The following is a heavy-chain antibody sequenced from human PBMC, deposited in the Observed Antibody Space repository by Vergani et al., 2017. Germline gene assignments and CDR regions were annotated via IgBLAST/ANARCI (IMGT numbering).Heavy chain of an antibody. CDR2: ISAYNGNT. CDR1: GFIFTDYY. D-gene: IGHD3-10*01. Sequence: QVQLVQSGAELKKPGASVRVSCKASGFIFTDYYIHWMRQAPGQGLEWMGWISAYNGNTNYAQKLQGRVTMTTDTSTSTAYMELRSLRSDDTAVYYCARPYGSGNNWFDPWGQGTLVTVSS. V-gene: IGHV1-18*04. CDR3: ARPYGSGNNWFDP. J-gene: IGHJ5*02.